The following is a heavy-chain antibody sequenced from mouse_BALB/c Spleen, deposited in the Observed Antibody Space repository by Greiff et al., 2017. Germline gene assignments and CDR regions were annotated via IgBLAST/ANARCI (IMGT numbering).Heavy chain of an antibody. V-gene: IGHV2-6-2*01. D-gene: IGHD1-1*01. CDR2: IWSDGST. Sequence: VMLVESGPDLVAPSQSLSITCTVSGFSLTSYGVHWVRQPPGKGLEWLVVIWSDGSTTYNSALKSRLSISKDNSKSQVFLKMHSLQTDDTAMYYCARGDYYGSRWAMDYWGQGTSVTVSS. J-gene: IGHJ4*01. CDR3: ARGDYYGSRWAMDY. CDR1: GFSLTSYG.